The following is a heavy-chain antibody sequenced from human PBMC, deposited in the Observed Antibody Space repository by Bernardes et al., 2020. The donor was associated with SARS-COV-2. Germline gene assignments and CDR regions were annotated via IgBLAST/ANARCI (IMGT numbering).Heavy chain of an antibody. Sequence: ASMKVSCKASGYTFTSYGISWVRQAPGQGLEWMGWISAYNGNTNYAQKLQGRVTMTTDTSTSTAYMELRSLRSDDTAVYYCARDHFPLLFGAGYFDYWGQGTLVTVSS. CDR1: GYTFTSYG. CDR3: ARDHFPLLFGAGYFDY. V-gene: IGHV1-18*04. CDR2: ISAYNGNT. J-gene: IGHJ4*02. D-gene: IGHD3-3*01.